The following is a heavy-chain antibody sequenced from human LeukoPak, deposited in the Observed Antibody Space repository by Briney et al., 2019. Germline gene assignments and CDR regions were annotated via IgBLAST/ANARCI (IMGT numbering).Heavy chain of an antibody. CDR2: IIPIFGTA. Sequence: SVKVSCKASGGTFSNYAISWVRQAPGQGLEWMGGIIPIFGTANYAQKFQGRVTITADESTSTAYTELSSLRSEDTAVYYCASGPYYYDSSGSPDYYYYMDVWGKGTTVTISS. CDR3: ASGPYYYDSSGSPDYYYYMDV. J-gene: IGHJ6*03. D-gene: IGHD3-22*01. V-gene: IGHV1-69*13. CDR1: GGTFSNYA.